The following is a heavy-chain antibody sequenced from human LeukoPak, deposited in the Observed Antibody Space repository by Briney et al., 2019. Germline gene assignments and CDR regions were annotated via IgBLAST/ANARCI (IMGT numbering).Heavy chain of an antibody. Sequence: GGSLRLSCAASGFIFSDYSMNWVRQAPGKGLEWVSSISSSSSFIKFADSVKGRFTISRDNAKNSLYLQMNSLRAEDTAVYYCARESLVAYDVFDIWGQGTMVTVSS. CDR1: GFIFSDYS. J-gene: IGHJ3*02. D-gene: IGHD5-12*01. V-gene: IGHV3-21*01. CDR2: ISSSSSFI. CDR3: ARESLVAYDVFDI.